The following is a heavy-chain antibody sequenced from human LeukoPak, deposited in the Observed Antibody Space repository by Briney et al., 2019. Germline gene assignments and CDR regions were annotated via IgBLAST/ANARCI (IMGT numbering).Heavy chain of an antibody. V-gene: IGHV3-21*01. Sequence: GSLRLSCAASGFTFSSYSMNWVRQAPGKGLEWVSSISTSSSYIYYTDSVKGRFTISRDNARSSLYLQMNSLRAEDTAVYYCVRSRISLFWGQGTLVTVSS. CDR1: GFTFSSYS. J-gene: IGHJ4*02. CDR2: ISTSSSYI. CDR3: VRSRISLF. D-gene: IGHD3-3*02.